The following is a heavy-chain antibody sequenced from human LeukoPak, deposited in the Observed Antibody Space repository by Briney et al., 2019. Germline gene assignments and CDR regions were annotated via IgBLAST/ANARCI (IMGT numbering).Heavy chain of an antibody. Sequence: PGGSLRLSCAASGFTFSGYWMSWVRQAPGKGLEWVANIKQDGSEKYYMDCVGGRFTISRDNAKNSLYLQMDSLRVEDTAVYYCARDLGIDRFDQWGQGALVTVSA. CDR3: ARDLGIDRFDQ. J-gene: IGHJ4*02. CDR1: GFTFSGYW. D-gene: IGHD7-27*01. V-gene: IGHV3-7*01. CDR2: IKQDGSEK.